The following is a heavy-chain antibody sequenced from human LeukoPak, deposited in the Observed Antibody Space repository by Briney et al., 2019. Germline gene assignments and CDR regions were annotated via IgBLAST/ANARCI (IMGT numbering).Heavy chain of an antibody. CDR1: GYNFGIFG. CDR3: ARVGVVVPSAWFDP. CDR2: ISANNGNT. V-gene: IGHV1-18*01. J-gene: IGHJ5*02. Sequence: ASVKVSCKASGYNFGIFGMSWVRQAPGQGLEWMEWISANNGNTKYAQKLQGRVTMTTDTSTSTAYMELRSLRSDDTAVYYCARVGVVVPSAWFDPWGQGTLVTVSS. D-gene: IGHD2-2*01.